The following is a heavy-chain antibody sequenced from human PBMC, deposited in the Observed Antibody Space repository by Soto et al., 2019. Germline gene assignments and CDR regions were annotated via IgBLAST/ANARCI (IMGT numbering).Heavy chain of an antibody. D-gene: IGHD3-10*01. CDR1: GGSISSSSYY. J-gene: IGHJ4*02. Sequence: QLQLQESGPGLVKPSETLSLTCTVSGGSISSSSYYWGWIRQPPGKGLEWIGSIYYSGSTYYNPSLKRRFTISVDTSKNQFSLKLSSVTAADTAVYYCARETMVRGVIFYWGQGTLVTVSS. CDR3: ARETMVRGVIFY. V-gene: IGHV4-39*02. CDR2: IYYSGST.